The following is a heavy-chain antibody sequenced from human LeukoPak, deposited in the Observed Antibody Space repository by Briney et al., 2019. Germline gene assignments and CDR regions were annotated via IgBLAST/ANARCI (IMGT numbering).Heavy chain of an antibody. CDR3: TRAREGYDILTGYFL. CDR1: GFTFGGYA. CDR2: IRSKAYGGTT. Sequence: GRSLRLSCTASGFTFGGYAMSWVRQAPGKGLEWVGFIRSKAYGGTTEYAASVKGRFTISRDDSKSIAYLQMNSLKTEDTAVYYCTRAREGYDILTGYFLWGQGTLVTVSS. J-gene: IGHJ4*02. V-gene: IGHV3-49*04. D-gene: IGHD3-9*01.